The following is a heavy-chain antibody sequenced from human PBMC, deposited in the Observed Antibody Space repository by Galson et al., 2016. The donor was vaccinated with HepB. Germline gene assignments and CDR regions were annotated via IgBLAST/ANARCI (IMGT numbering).Heavy chain of an antibody. J-gene: IGHJ4*02. D-gene: IGHD6-19*01. CDR3: ARDLNILTSGGSPGDY. V-gene: IGHV1-46*01. CDR2: VNPSGGST. Sequence: SVKVSCKASGYSFTTHYMHWVRQAPGRGLEWMGIVNPSGGSTKYAQKFQGRLTMTRDTSTNTVYMELSSLRPDDTAVYYCARDLNILTSGGSPGDYWGQGTLVTVSS. CDR1: GYSFTTHY.